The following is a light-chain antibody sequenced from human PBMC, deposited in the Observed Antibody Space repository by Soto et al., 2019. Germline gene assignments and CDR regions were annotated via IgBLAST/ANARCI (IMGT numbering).Light chain of an antibody. CDR2: GAS. J-gene: IGKJ3*01. V-gene: IGKV1-33*01. Sequence: DIQMTQSPSSLSASVGDRVTITCQASQDIRKYLSWYQQKPGRAPKLLIYGASNLETGVPSRFSGSGYGTDFTFTISSLQPEAIATYYCQHYDHLPPFTFGPGTQVAIK. CDR1: QDIRKY. CDR3: QHYDHLPPFT.